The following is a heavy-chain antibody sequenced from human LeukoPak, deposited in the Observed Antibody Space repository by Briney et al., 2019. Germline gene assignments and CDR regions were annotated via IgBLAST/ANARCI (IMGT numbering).Heavy chain of an antibody. J-gene: IGHJ4*02. V-gene: IGHV4-61*02. CDR2: IYTSGST. CDR3: AREGIAAAGLYYFDY. Sequence: NPSQTLSLTCTVSGGSISSGSYYWSWIRQPAGKGLEWIGRIYTSGSTNYNPSLKSRVTISVDTSKNQFSLKLSSVTAADTAVYYCAREGIAAAGLYYFDYWGQGTLVTVSS. CDR1: GGSISSGSYY. D-gene: IGHD6-13*01.